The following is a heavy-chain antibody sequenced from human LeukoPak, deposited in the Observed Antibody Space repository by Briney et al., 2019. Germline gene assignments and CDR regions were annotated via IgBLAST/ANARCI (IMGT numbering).Heavy chain of an antibody. CDR3: ASAGPGQTDGFDI. Sequence: SVKVSCKASGDGLTDYYMHWVRHAPGQGLEWMGRINPNSGGTNYAQKFQGRVTMTRDTSVSTAYMELSRLRSDDTAVYYCASAGPGQTDGFDIWGQGTMVTVSS. J-gene: IGHJ3*02. CDR1: GDGLTDYY. D-gene: IGHD3-10*01. CDR2: INPNSGGT. V-gene: IGHV1-2*06.